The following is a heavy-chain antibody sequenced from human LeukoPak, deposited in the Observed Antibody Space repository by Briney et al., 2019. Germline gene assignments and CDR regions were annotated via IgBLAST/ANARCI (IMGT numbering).Heavy chain of an antibody. CDR3: ARDPGRARIAVAGYFDY. CDR1: GFTFSDYY. CDR2: ISSSGSTM. Sequence: GGSLRLSCAASGFTFSDYYMSWIRQAPGKGLEWVSYISSSGSTMYYADSVKGRFTISRDNAKNSLYLQMNSLRAEDTAVYYCARDPGRARIAVAGYFDYWGQGTLVTVSP. J-gene: IGHJ4*02. D-gene: IGHD6-13*01. V-gene: IGHV3-11*04.